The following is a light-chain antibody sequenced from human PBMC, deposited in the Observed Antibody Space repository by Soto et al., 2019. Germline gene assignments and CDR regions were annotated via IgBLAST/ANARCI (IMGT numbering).Light chain of an antibody. CDR3: HAWGTGGV. CDR1: SGHSDYA. Sequence: QSVLTQSPSASASPGASVKLTCTLSSGHSDYAIAWHQQQPEKGPRNLMKVTSDGSHTKGDGIPDRFTGSSSGADRYLTISSLRSDDDADSYCHAWGTGGVFGGGTQLTVL. J-gene: IGLJ3*02. V-gene: IGLV4-69*01. CDR2: VTSDGSH.